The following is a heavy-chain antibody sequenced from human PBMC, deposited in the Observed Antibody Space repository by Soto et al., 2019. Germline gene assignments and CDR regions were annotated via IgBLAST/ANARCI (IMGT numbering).Heavy chain of an antibody. D-gene: IGHD2-21*01. CDR1: GFTVRNNY. CDR3: ARGGYCGVDCYLEY. CDR2: IYSDGAT. V-gene: IGHV3-66*01. J-gene: IGHJ4*02. Sequence: EVELVGSGGGLVQPGESLRLSCAAFGFTVRNNYMAWVRQAPGKGLEWVSVIYSDGATYYADSVKDSFTISRDNSENTVSLEMARLRAEDTAVYFCARGGYCGVDCYLEYCGLGILVTVPS.